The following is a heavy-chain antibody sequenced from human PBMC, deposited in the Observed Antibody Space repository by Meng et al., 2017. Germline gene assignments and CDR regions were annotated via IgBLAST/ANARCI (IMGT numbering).Heavy chain of an antibody. CDR2: ISGYIGNT. J-gene: IGHJ4*02. CDR3: ATAGDSSGYYFGNVDY. CDR1: GGTFSNYG. Sequence: ASVKVSCKASGGTFSNYGISWVRQAPGQGLEWMGWISGYIGNTNYAQKFQGRVTMTTDTSTSTAYMELRSLRSEDTAVYYCATAGDSSGYYFGNVDYWGQGTLVTVSS. D-gene: IGHD3-22*01. V-gene: IGHV1-18*01.